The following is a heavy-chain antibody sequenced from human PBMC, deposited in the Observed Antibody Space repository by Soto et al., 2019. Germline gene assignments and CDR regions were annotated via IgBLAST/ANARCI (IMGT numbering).Heavy chain of an antibody. D-gene: IGHD2-15*01. CDR2: FFIGGNT. CDR1: GVSISSSTYY. CDR3: ARHTPAISISDH. Sequence: SETLSLTCTVSGVSISSSTYYWGWMRQPPGKGLEWIASFFIGGNTYYNPSLKSRVTISVDTSKNQFSLKLSSVTAADTAVYYCARHTPAISISDHWGQGTLVTVSS. V-gene: IGHV4-39*01. J-gene: IGHJ4*02.